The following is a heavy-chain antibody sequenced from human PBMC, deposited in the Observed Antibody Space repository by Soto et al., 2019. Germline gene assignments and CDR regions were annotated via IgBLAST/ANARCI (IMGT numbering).Heavy chain of an antibody. Sequence: GGSLRLSCAASGFTFSDYYMSWIRQAPGKGLEWVSYISSSSSTIYYADSVKGRFTISRDNAKNSLYLQMNSLRDEDTAVYYCAREIMITFGGVIAQGYGKDVWGQGTTVTVSS. CDR2: ISSSSSTI. V-gene: IGHV3-11*04. D-gene: IGHD3-16*02. J-gene: IGHJ6*02. CDR3: AREIMITFGGVIAQGYGKDV. CDR1: GFTFSDYY.